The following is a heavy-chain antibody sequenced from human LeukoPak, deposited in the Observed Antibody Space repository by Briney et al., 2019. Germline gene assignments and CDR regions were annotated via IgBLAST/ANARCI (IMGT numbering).Heavy chain of an antibody. CDR2: ISSSSTSI. J-gene: IGHJ4*02. CDR1: GFTFSNYS. CDR3: LTSSSHYTPDY. D-gene: IGHD2-2*01. Sequence: GGSLRLSCAASGFTFSNYSMNWVRQAPGKGLKWVSSISSSSTSIYYADSVKGRFTISRDNAKTSLYLQMNSLRAEDTAVYYCLTSSSHYTPDYWGQGTLVTVSS. V-gene: IGHV3-21*01.